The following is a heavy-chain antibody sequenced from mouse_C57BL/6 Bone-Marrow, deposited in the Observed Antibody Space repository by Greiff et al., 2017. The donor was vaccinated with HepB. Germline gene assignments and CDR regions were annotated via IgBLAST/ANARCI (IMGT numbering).Heavy chain of an antibody. CDR1: GYAFSSYW. J-gene: IGHJ1*03. V-gene: IGHV1-80*01. CDR3: ARRGLYGSSPYWYFDV. Sequence: VKLMESGAELVKPGASVKISCKASGYAFSSYWMNWVKQRPGKGLEWIGQIYPGDGDTNYNGKFKGKATLTADKSSSTAYMQLSSLTSEDSAVYFCARRGLYGSSPYWYFDVWGTGTTVTVSS. CDR2: IYPGDGDT. D-gene: IGHD1-1*01.